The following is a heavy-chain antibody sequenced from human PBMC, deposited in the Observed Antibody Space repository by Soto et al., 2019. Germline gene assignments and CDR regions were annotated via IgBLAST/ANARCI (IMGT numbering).Heavy chain of an antibody. Sequence: QVQLQESGPGLVKPSETLSLTCTVSGGSISSYYWSWIRQPPGKGLEWIGYIYYSGSTNYNPSLKGPVPISVDTSKNPFSRKLSSVPAADTAVYYCARGDDRGAMPSGYWGQGTLVTVSS. CDR1: GGSISSYY. CDR3: ARGDDRGAMPSGY. CDR2: IYYSGST. J-gene: IGHJ4*02. V-gene: IGHV4-59*01. D-gene: IGHD3-16*01.